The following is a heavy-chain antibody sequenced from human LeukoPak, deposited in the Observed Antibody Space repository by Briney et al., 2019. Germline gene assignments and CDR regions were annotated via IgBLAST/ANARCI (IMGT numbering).Heavy chain of an antibody. CDR2: IKQDGSEK. V-gene: IGHV3-7*05. Sequence: PGGSLRLSCAASGFTLSNSWMSWVRQAPGKGLEWVANIKQDGSEKYYVDSVKGRFSISRDNAKNSLYLQMNSLRAEDTAVYYCARMVRLGYWGQGTLVTVSS. D-gene: IGHD3-10*01. CDR1: GFTLSNSW. J-gene: IGHJ4*02. CDR3: ARMVRLGY.